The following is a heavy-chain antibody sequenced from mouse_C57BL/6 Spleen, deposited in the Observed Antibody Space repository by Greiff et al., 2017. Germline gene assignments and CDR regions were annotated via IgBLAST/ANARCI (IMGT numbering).Heavy chain of an antibody. J-gene: IGHJ3*01. CDR3: ARSYYYGSSPWFAY. CDR2: ISYDGSN. Sequence: DVKLQESGPGLVKPSQSLSLTCSVTGYSITSGYYWNWIRQFPGNKLEWMGYISYDGSNNYNPSLKNRISITRDTSKNQFFLKLNSVTTEDTATYYCARSYYYGSSPWFAYWGQGTLVTVSA. V-gene: IGHV3-6*01. CDR1: GYSITSGYY. D-gene: IGHD1-1*01.